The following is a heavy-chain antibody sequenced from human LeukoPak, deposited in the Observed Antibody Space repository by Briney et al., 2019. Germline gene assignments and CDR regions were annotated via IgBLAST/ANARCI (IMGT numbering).Heavy chain of an antibody. CDR3: AIFEVVMDQGYEYDY. CDR2: ISGSGGST. Sequence: PGGSLRLSCAASGFTFSSYAMSWVRQAPGKGLEWVSAISGSGGSTYYADSVKGRFTISRDNSKNTLYLQMNSLRAEDTAVYYCAIFEVVMDQGYEYDYWGQGTLVTVSS. D-gene: IGHD3-3*01. V-gene: IGHV3-23*01. J-gene: IGHJ4*02. CDR1: GFTFSSYA.